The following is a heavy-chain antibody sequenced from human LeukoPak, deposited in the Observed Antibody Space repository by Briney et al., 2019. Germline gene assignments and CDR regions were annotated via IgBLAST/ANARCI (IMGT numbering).Heavy chain of an antibody. Sequence: GGSLRLSCAVSGFTVSDNYMTWVRRAPGKGLEWVSVIYTGENTYYADSVRGRFTISRHTSKNTVYLQMNSLRTEDTAVYYCARGVGAYVYYFDFWGQGTLVTVSS. CDR1: GFTVSDNY. CDR3: ARGVGAYVYYFDF. J-gene: IGHJ4*02. D-gene: IGHD1-26*01. CDR2: IYTGENT. V-gene: IGHV3-53*04.